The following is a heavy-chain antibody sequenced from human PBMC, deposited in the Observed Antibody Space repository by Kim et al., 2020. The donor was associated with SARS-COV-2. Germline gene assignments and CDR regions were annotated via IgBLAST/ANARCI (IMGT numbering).Heavy chain of an antibody. V-gene: IGHV1-18*01. CDR2: IIAYNGNT. Sequence: ASVKVSCKASGYTFTSYGISWVRQAPGQGLEWMGWIIAYNGNTNYAQKLQGRVTMTTDTSTSTAYMELRSLRSDDTAVYYCATGGRGVVGADYYYYGMDVWGQGTTVTVSS. D-gene: IGHD1-26*01. J-gene: IGHJ6*02. CDR1: GYTFTSYG. CDR3: ATGGRGVVGADYYYYGMDV.